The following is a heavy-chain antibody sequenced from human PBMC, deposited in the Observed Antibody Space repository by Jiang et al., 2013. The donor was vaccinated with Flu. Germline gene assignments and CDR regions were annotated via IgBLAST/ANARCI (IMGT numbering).Heavy chain of an antibody. CDR1: GYSFTSYW. V-gene: IGHV5-51*01. CDR2: IYPGDSDT. Sequence: GAEVKKPGESLKISCKGSGYSFTSYWIGWVRQMPGKGLEWMGIIYPGDSDTRYSPSFQGQVTISADKSISTAYLQWSSLKASDTAMYYCASRYDILTGYSLIDAFDIWGQGTMVTVSS. D-gene: IGHD3-9*01. J-gene: IGHJ3*02. CDR3: ASRYDILTGYSLIDAFDI.